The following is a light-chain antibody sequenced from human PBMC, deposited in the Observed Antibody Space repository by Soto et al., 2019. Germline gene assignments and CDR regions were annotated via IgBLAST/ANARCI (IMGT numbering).Light chain of an antibody. CDR1: HSVLYSSNNKDY. J-gene: IGKJ1*01. CDR2: WAS. Sequence: DIVMTQSPESLAESLAERATINFKSIHSVLYSSNNKDYLAWYQKKPGQPPKMLLYWASTRESGVPDRFSGSESGTDFNLTVSRLHAEDVAVYDGQQSYSTTKTFSPETKLDTK. V-gene: IGKV4-1*01. CDR3: QQSYSTTKT.